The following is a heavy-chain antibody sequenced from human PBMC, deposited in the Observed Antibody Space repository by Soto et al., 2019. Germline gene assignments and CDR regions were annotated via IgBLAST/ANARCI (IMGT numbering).Heavy chain of an antibody. J-gene: IGHJ6*02. D-gene: IGHD1-26*01. CDR2: IYYSGST. CDR3: ARLEVGAGYYYGMDV. Sequence: PSETLSLTCTVSGGSISSISYYWGWIRQPPGKGLEWIGSIYYSGSTYYNPSLKSRVTISVDTSKNQFSLKLSSVTAADTAVYYCARLEVGAGYYYGMDVWGQGTTVTVSS. CDR1: GGSISSISYY. V-gene: IGHV4-39*01.